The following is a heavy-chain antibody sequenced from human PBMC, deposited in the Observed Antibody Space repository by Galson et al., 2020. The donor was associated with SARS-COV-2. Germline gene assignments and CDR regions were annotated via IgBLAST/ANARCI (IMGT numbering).Heavy chain of an antibody. Sequence: SVKVSCKASGGTFITSAISWVRQAPGQGLEWMGGIIPIFGAVNYAQKFQGRVTITADESTSTAYMELSSLRSEDTAVYYCARSYGWGTGAAARPYYYYHMDVWGKGTTVTVSS. CDR2: IIPIFGAV. CDR1: GGTFITSA. CDR3: ARSYGWGTGAAARPYYYYHMDV. V-gene: IGHV1-69*13. J-gene: IGHJ6*03. D-gene: IGHD6-13*01.